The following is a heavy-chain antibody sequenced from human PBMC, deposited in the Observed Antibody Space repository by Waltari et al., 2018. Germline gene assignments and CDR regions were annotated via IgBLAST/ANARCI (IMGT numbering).Heavy chain of an antibody. Sequence: QVQLVQSGAEVKKPGASVKVSCKTSGYTFTGYYMYWVRQAPGQGLEWMGWLDPYSGGTAYAQKFQGRVTLTRDTSISTAYMELNRLISDDSVMYYCATAPDAFQIINWGQGTLVTVSS. D-gene: IGHD2-2*01. CDR1: GYTFTGYY. V-gene: IGHV1-2*02. J-gene: IGHJ4*02. CDR3: ATAPDAFQIIN. CDR2: LDPYSGGT.